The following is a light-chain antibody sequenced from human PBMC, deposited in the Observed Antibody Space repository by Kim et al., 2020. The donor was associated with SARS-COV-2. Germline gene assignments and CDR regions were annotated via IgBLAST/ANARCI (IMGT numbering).Light chain of an antibody. V-gene: IGKV3-20*01. CDR1: QSVSSN. Sequence: PGERATLSCRASQSVSSNLAWYQQRPGQAPRLLIYGASNRATGIPDRFSGSGSGTDFTLTISRLEPEDFAVYYCQQYGSLPFTFGPGTKEDI. J-gene: IGKJ3*01. CDR2: GAS. CDR3: QQYGSLPFT.